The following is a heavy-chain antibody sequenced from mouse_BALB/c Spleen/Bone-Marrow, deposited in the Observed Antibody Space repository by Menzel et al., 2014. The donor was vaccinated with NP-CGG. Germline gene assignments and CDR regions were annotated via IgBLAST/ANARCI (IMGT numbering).Heavy chain of an antibody. J-gene: IGHJ2*01. Sequence: EVNVEESGGGLVQPGGSLKLSCAASGFDFSRYWISWVRQDPGKGLEWIGEINPDRSTIHYTPSLKDKFIISRDNAENTLYLQMSKVRSEDTALYYCARQDSYGKGDYWGQGTPLTVSS. D-gene: IGHD2-1*01. CDR2: INPDRSTI. CDR3: ARQDSYGKGDY. CDR1: GFDFSRYW. V-gene: IGHV4-1*02.